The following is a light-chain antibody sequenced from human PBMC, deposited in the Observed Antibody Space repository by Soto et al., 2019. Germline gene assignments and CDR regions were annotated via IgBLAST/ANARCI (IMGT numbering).Light chain of an antibody. CDR1: SSDVGAYNY. V-gene: IGLV2-14*01. Sequence: QSVLTQPASGSGSPGQSITISCTGTSSDVGAYNYVSWYQQHPGKAPKLMIYDVSNRPSGISDRFSVSKSGNTASLTISNLQADDEADYYCSSYTNSGTYVFGTGTKVTVL. J-gene: IGLJ1*01. CDR2: DVS. CDR3: SSYTNSGTYV.